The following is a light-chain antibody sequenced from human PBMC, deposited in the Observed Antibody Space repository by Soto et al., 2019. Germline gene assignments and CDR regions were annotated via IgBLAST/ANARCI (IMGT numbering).Light chain of an antibody. CDR1: SGHSSYI. CDR2: LEGSGSY. Sequence: QSVLTQSSSASASLGSSVKLTCTLSSGHSSYIIAWHQQQPGKAPRYLMKLEGSGSYNKGSGVPDRFSGSSSGADRYLTISNHQVEDEADYYCETWDSNTRVFGGGTKVTVL. V-gene: IGLV4-60*02. J-gene: IGLJ3*02. CDR3: ETWDSNTRV.